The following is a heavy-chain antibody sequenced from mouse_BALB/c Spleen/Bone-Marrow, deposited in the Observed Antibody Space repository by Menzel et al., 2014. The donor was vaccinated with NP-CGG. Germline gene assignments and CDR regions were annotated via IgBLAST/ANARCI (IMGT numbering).Heavy chain of an antibody. J-gene: IGHJ3*01. CDR1: GFDFSGFW. D-gene: IGHD1-2*01. CDR3: ARLGYYGSFAY. V-gene: IGHV4-1*02. Sequence: EVQVVESGGGLVQPGGSLKLSCAASGFDFSGFWMSWVRQAPGRGLEWIGGINPDSNTINYSPSLKDKFIISRDNAKNTLYLQMSKVRSEDTALYYCARLGYYGSFAYWGQGTLVTVSA. CDR2: INPDSNTI.